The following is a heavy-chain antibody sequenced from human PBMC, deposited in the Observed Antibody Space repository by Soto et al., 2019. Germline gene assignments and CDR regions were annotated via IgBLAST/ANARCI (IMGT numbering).Heavy chain of an antibody. CDR2: IYSSGST. CDR3: ARHGIPTGFDP. V-gene: IGHV4-59*08. J-gene: IGHJ5*02. Sequence: QVHLQESGPGLVKPSETLSLTCTVSGGSISRFYWSWIRQPPGKGLEWIGYIYSSGSTKYNPSLKTRVTMSVDTSKNQFSLRLTSVTAADTAVYYCARHGIPTGFDPWGQGALVTVSS. D-gene: IGHD1-26*01. CDR1: GGSISRFY.